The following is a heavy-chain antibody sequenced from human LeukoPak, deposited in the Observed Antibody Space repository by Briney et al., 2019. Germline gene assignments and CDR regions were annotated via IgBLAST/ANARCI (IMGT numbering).Heavy chain of an antibody. D-gene: IGHD3-3*01. J-gene: IGHJ4*02. V-gene: IGHV4-31*03. Sequence: SETLSLTCTVSGGSISSGGYYWSWIRQHPGKGLEWIGYIYYSGSTYYNPSLKSRVTIPVDTSKNQFSLKLSSVTAADTAVYYCARVSRYYEDYWGQGTLVTVSS. CDR2: IYYSGST. CDR3: ARVSRYYEDY. CDR1: GGSISSGGYY.